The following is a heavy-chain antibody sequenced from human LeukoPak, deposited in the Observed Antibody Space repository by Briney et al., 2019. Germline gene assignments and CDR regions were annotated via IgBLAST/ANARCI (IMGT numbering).Heavy chain of an antibody. Sequence: GGSLRLSCAASGFTFCDYYMSWLRQAPGKGLEWVSYISSSGSTIYYADSVKGRFTISRDNAKNSLYLQMNSLRAEDTAVYYCASRDRQNYYDSSGYYYYFDYWGQGTLVTVSS. CDR2: ISSSGSTI. D-gene: IGHD3-22*01. CDR3: ASRDRQNYYDSSGYYYYFDY. J-gene: IGHJ4*02. V-gene: IGHV3-11*01. CDR1: GFTFCDYY.